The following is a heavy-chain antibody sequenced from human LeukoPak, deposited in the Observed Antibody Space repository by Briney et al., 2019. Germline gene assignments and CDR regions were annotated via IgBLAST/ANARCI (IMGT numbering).Heavy chain of an antibody. CDR1: GFTFSTYS. CDR3: ARAYSERYGLGYYYMDV. Sequence: GGSLRLSCAAAGFTFSTYSMNWVRQAPGKGLEWVSSISSSSSYIYFADSVKGRFTISRDNAKKSVYLQMNSLRAEDTAVYYCARAYSERYGLGYYYMDVWGKGTTVTISS. J-gene: IGHJ6*03. D-gene: IGHD1-26*01. CDR2: ISSSSSYI. V-gene: IGHV3-21*01.